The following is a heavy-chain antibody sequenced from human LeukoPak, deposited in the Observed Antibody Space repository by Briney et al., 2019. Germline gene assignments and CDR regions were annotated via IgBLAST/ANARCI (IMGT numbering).Heavy chain of an antibody. CDR2: INHSGST. D-gene: IGHD2-21*02. Sequence: SETLSLTCAVYGGSFSGYYWSWIRQPPGKGLEWIGEINHSGSTNYNPSLKSRVTISVDTSKNQFSLKLSSVTAADTAVYYCARVTYCGGDCYSGDYYYGMDVWGQGTTVTVSS. CDR1: GGSFSGYY. J-gene: IGHJ6*02. V-gene: IGHV4-34*01. CDR3: ARVTYCGGDCYSGDYYYGMDV.